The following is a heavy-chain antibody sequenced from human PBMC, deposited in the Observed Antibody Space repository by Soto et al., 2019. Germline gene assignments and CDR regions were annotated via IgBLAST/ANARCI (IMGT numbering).Heavy chain of an antibody. Sequence: QVQLVQSGAEVKKPGASVKVSCKASGYTFTNYGISWVRQAPGQGLEWMGWISAYNGNTNYAQRLQDRVTMTTDTSTNTAYMELRSRRSDHTAMYYCARDGYPAYNRLDPWGQGTLVTVSS. J-gene: IGHJ5*02. D-gene: IGHD5-12*01. CDR3: ARDGYPAYNRLDP. CDR2: ISAYNGNT. CDR1: GYTFTNYG. V-gene: IGHV1-18*01.